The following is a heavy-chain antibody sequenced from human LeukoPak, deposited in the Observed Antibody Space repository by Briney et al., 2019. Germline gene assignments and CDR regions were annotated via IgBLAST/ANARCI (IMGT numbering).Heavy chain of an antibody. Sequence: GGSLRLSCAASGFTFSSYSMNWVRQAPGKGLEWVSYISSSSSTIYYADSGKGRFTISRDNAKNSLYLQMNSLRAEDTAVYYCARIFGVVISWGQGTLVTVSS. CDR1: GFTFSSYS. V-gene: IGHV3-48*01. D-gene: IGHD3-3*01. CDR2: ISSSSSTI. J-gene: IGHJ4*02. CDR3: ARIFGVVIS.